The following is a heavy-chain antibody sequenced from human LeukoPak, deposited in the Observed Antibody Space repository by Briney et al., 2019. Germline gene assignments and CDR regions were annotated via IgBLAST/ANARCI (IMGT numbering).Heavy chain of an antibody. J-gene: IGHJ6*02. Sequence: SETLSLTCAVSGGSFSRTNWWNWVRQPPGRGLEWIGEIYHSGSTNYNPSLRSRVTISVDKSKSQFSLKLTSLTAADTAVYYCARGPLAVAGTLTYYYYGMDVWGQGTTVTVSS. D-gene: IGHD6-13*01. CDR3: ARGPLAVAGTLTYYYYGMDV. V-gene: IGHV4-4*02. CDR2: IYHSGST. CDR1: GGSFSRTNW.